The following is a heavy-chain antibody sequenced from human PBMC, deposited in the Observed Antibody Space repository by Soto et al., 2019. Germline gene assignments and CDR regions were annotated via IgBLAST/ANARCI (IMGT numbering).Heavy chain of an antibody. CDR2: INPNSGGT. V-gene: IGHV1-2*04. CDR3: ARGGAAAGIFYYYYYYMDV. J-gene: IGHJ6*03. D-gene: IGHD6-13*01. Sequence: ASVKVSCKASGYTFTGYYMHWVRQAPGQGLEWMGWINPNSGGTNYAQKFQGWVTMTRDTSISTAYMELSRLRSDDTAVYYCARGGAAAGIFYYYYYYMDVWGKGTTVTVSS. CDR1: GYTFTGYY.